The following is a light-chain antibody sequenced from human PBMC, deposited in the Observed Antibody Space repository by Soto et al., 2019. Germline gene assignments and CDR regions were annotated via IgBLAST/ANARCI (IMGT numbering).Light chain of an antibody. CDR3: QQYMSYS. CDR1: QGIRND. Sequence: AIQMTQSPSSLSASVGDRVTITCRASQGIRNDLGWYQQEPGKAPKLLIYAASSLQSGVPSRFSGSGSGTGFTLTISSLQPDDFATYYCQQYMSYSFGQGTKVDIK. J-gene: IGKJ1*01. CDR2: AAS. V-gene: IGKV1-6*01.